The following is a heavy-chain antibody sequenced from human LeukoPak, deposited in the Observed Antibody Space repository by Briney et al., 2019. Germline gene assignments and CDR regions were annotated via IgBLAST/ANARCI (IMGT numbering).Heavy chain of an antibody. CDR1: GFTFNNYV. Sequence: GESLTLSCAASGFTFNNYVMTWVRQAPGQGLEWVSSINRGGNTFYAESVKGRFTVSRDNSKNTLSLQINSLRAEDTAVYYCANSVPRNYGNYLDYWGLGTLVTVSS. J-gene: IGHJ4*02. CDR3: ANSVPRNYGNYLDY. D-gene: IGHD4-11*01. V-gene: IGHV3-23*01. CDR2: INRGGNT.